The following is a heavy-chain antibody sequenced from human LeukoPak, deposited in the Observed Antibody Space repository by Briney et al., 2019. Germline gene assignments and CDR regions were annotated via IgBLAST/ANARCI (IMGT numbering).Heavy chain of an antibody. D-gene: IGHD3-22*01. Sequence: GGSLRLSCAASGFTFNSYGMHWVRQAPGKGLEWVAVIWYDVNHKYYADSLKGRFTISRDISKNMLYLQMNSLRTEDTAVYYCAKGSYDTSGYYAVGFDYWGQGTLVTVSS. CDR1: GFTFNSYG. J-gene: IGHJ4*02. V-gene: IGHV3-33*03. CDR2: IWYDVNHK. CDR3: AKGSYDTSGYYAVGFDY.